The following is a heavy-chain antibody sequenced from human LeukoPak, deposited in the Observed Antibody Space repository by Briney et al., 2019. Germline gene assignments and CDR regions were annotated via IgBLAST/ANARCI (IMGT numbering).Heavy chain of an antibody. V-gene: IGHV1-69*05. Sequence: SVKVSCKASGGTFSSYAISWVRQAPGQGLEWMGRIIHIFGTANYAQTFQGRVTITTDESTSTAYMELSSLRSEDTALYYCASDYDSSGYCYPKFDYWGQGTLVTVSS. CDR1: GGTFSSYA. J-gene: IGHJ4*02. CDR2: IIHIFGTA. CDR3: ASDYDSSGYCYPKFDY. D-gene: IGHD3-22*01.